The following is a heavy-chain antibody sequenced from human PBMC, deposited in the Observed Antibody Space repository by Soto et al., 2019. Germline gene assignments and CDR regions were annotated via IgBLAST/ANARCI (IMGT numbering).Heavy chain of an antibody. CDR2: ISAYNGNT. D-gene: IGHD2-2*01. CDR3: ARDQDIVVVPAAMSIHYYYYYGMDV. Sequence: GASVKVSCKASGYTFTSYGISWVRQAPGQGLEWMGWISAYNGNTNYAQKLQGRVTMTTDTSTSTAYMELRSLRSDDTAVYYCARDQDIVVVPAAMSIHYYYYYGMDVWGQGTTVTVSS. V-gene: IGHV1-18*01. J-gene: IGHJ6*02. CDR1: GYTFTSYG.